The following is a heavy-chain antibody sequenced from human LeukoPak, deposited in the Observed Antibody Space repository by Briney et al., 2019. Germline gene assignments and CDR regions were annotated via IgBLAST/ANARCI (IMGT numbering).Heavy chain of an antibody. CDR2: IKQDGSET. Sequence: GGSLRLSCAASGFTFSNYWMSWVRQAPGKGLECLANIKQDGSETYYADSVQGRFTISRDNAKNSLYLQMNSLRAEDTAVYYCARETPRRGETRDGYRWGQGTLVTVSS. D-gene: IGHD5-24*01. J-gene: IGHJ4*02. CDR3: ARETPRRGETRDGYR. V-gene: IGHV3-7*01. CDR1: GFTFSNYW.